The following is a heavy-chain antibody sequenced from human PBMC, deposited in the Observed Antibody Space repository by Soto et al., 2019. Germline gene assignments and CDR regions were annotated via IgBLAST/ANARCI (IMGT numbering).Heavy chain of an antibody. V-gene: IGHV3-48*01. CDR2: ISSSSSTI. Sequence: GGSLRLSCAASGFTFSSYSMNWVRQAPGKGLEWVSYISSSSSTIYYADSVKGRFTISRDNAKNSLYLQMNSLRAEDTAVYYCARWEVVPAAMFDYWGQGTLVTVSS. CDR1: GFTFSSYS. J-gene: IGHJ4*02. CDR3: ARWEVVPAAMFDY. D-gene: IGHD2-2*01.